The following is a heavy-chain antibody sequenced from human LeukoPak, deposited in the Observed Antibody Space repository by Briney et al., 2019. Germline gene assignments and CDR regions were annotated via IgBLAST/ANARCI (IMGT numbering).Heavy chain of an antibody. J-gene: IGHJ4*02. Sequence: SETLSLTCTVYGGSFNGYYWSWIRQPPGKGLEWIGEINHSGSTNYSPSLKSRVTLSVDTSKNQFSLKLSSVTAADTAVYYCARHSYSSGLDYWGQGTLVTVSS. CDR1: GGSFNGYY. CDR3: ARHSYSSGLDY. D-gene: IGHD6-25*01. V-gene: IGHV4-34*01. CDR2: INHSGST.